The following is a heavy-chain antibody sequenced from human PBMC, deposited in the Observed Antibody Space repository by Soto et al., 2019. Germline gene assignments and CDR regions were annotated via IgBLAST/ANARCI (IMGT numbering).Heavy chain of an antibody. CDR2: IYHSGST. Sequence: QLQLQESGSGLVEPSQTLSLTCAVSGGSVSSGGYSWSWIRQPPGKGLEWIGYIYHSGSTYYNPCRASPLTIPVNRPKNLFSLKLSSVTAADTAVYYCAGGRGVARNYWGQGTLVTVSS. CDR1: GGSVSSGGYS. J-gene: IGHJ4*02. V-gene: IGHV4-30-2*01. CDR3: AGGRGVARNY. D-gene: IGHD5-12*01.